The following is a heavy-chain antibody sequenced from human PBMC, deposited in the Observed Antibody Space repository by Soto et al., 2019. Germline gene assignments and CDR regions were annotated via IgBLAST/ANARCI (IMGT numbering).Heavy chain of an antibody. V-gene: IGHV1-69*13. CDR3: ARVISSSWYNIENYYGMDV. CDR1: VGTFSSYA. D-gene: IGHD6-13*01. CDR2: IIPIFGTA. Sequence: SVKVSCKASVGTFSSYASSWVRQAPGQGLEWMGGIIPIFGTANYAQKFQGRVTITADESTSTAYMELSSLRSEDTAVYYCARVISSSWYNIENYYGMDVWGQGTTVTVSS. J-gene: IGHJ6*02.